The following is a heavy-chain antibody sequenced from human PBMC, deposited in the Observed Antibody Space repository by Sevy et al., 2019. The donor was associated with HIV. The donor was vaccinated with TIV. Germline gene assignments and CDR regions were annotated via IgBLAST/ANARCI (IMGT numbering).Heavy chain of an antibody. CDR2: INPNSGGT. D-gene: IGHD6-6*01. J-gene: IGHJ6*02. V-gene: IGHV1-2*06. CDR1: GYTFTGYY. CDR3: AGFGSSSPPLYYYYGMDV. Sequence: ASVKVSCKASGYTFTGYYMHWVRQAPGQGLEWMGRINPNSGGTNYAQKFQGRVTMTRDTSISTAYMELSRLRSDDTAVYYCAGFGSSSPPLYYYYGMDVWGQWTTVTVSS.